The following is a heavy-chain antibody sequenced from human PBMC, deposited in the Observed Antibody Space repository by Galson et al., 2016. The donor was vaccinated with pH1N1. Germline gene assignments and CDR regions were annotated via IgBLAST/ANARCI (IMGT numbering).Heavy chain of an antibody. CDR1: GFSFSRHS. CDR3: ARGSLAGQQLGSPLY. V-gene: IGHV3-21*01. CDR2: ISGGSTYI. D-gene: IGHD6-13*01. J-gene: IGHJ4*02. Sequence: SLRLSCADSGFSFSRHSMNWVRQAPGKGLEWVSSISGGSTYIYYADSVKGRFTVSRDNAKNSLYLHLNSLRADDTAVYYCARGSLAGQQLGSPLYWGRGTLVTVSS.